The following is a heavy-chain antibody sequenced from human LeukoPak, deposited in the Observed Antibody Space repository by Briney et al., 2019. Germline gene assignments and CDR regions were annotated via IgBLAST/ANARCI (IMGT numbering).Heavy chain of an antibody. CDR1: GGSISDYY. V-gene: IGHV4-4*07. CDR3: ARDNIVEGGRHYRGYWFGP. Sequence: SETLSLTCSVSGGSISDYYWTWIRQSAGKGLEWIGRIYTSGNTNYNPYLQSRVTISVDRSKNQFSLKLTSLTAADTAVYYCARDNIVEGGRHYRGYWFGPLGQGTPVTVSS. D-gene: IGHD3-22*01. CDR2: IYTSGNT. J-gene: IGHJ5*02.